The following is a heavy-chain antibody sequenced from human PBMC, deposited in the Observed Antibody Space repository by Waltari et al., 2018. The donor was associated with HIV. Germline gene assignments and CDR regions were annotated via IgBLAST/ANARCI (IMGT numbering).Heavy chain of an antibody. CDR3: VKDMFGEYDY. Sequence: EVQLVQSGGGLVQPGGSRRLSCAASGFSVSRYWMHWVRQIPGQGLVWVSRINPDGNTINYADSVRGRFTISRDYAKNTLYLQMNSLRDEDTAMYYCVKDMFGEYDY. D-gene: IGHD3-10*02. CDR2: INPDGNTI. V-gene: IGHV3-74*01. J-gene: IGHJ4*01. CDR1: GFSVSRYW.